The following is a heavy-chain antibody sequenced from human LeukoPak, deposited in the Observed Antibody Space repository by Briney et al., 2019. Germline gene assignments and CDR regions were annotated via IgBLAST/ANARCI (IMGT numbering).Heavy chain of an antibody. V-gene: IGHV1-69*13. Sequence: ASVKVSCKASGGTFSSYAISWVRQAPGQGLEWMGGIIPIFGTANYAQKFQGRVTITADESTSTAYMELSSLRSEDTAVYYCALSPVGAARPTNNWFDPWGQGTLVTVSS. CDR2: IIPIFGTA. CDR1: GGTFSSYA. D-gene: IGHD6-6*01. J-gene: IGHJ5*02. CDR3: ALSPVGAARPTNNWFDP.